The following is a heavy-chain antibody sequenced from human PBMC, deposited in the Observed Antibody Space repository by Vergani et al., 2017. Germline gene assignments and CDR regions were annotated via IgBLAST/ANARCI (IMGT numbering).Heavy chain of an antibody. CDR3: ARGRGDNWYFDR. J-gene: IGHJ2*01. D-gene: IGHD3-10*01. Sequence: QVKLQESGPGLLKPSQTLSLICTVSGGSINPSSAFWGWIRQSPGKGLEWIGSINYVGRTYYIPSLQSRATVFVDTSKNQFSLNLTSVTAADTAVYYCARGRGDNWYFDRGVRGTLVTVSS. V-gene: IGHV4-39*01. CDR2: INYVGRT. CDR1: GGSINPSSAF.